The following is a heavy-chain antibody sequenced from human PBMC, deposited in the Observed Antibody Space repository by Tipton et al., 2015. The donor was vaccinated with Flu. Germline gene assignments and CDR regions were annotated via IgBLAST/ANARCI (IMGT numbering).Heavy chain of an antibody. D-gene: IGHD3-9*01. Sequence: SLRLSCAASGFTFSKTSMNWVRQAPGKGLEWVSSISSAGTYIYYADSVKGRFTISRDNVKNSLSLQLNSLRAEDTAVYYCARAGGLTIFSEPGYFDLWGRGTLVTVSS. V-gene: IGHV3-21*01. CDR1: GFTFSKTS. CDR2: ISSAGTYI. CDR3: ARAGGLTIFSEPGYFDL. J-gene: IGHJ2*01.